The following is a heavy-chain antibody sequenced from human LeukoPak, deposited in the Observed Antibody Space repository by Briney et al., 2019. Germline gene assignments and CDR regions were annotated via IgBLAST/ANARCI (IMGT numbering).Heavy chain of an antibody. CDR1: GGSISSYY. CDR2: IYYSGST. Sequence: SETLSLTCTVSGGSISSYYWSWIRQPPGKGLEWIGYIYYSGSTNYNPSLKSRVTISVDTSKNQFSLKLSSVTAADTAVYYCARAKYGDYFDFWGQGTLVTVSS. D-gene: IGHD4-17*01. CDR3: ARAKYGDYFDF. J-gene: IGHJ4*02. V-gene: IGHV4-59*01.